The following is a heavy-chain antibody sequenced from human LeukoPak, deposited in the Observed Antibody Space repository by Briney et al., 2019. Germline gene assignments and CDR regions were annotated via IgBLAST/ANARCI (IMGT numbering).Heavy chain of an antibody. CDR2: ISGSGGSP. Sequence: GGSLRLSCAASGFTFSGYAMSWVRQAPGKGLEWVSAISGSGGSPYYADSVKGRFTISRDNSQNMQYLQMNSLRAEDTAVYYCARTKDWGLPDSWGHGTLVTVSS. CDR3: ARTKDWGLPDS. J-gene: IGHJ4*01. D-gene: IGHD1-26*01. CDR1: GFTFSGYA. V-gene: IGHV3-23*01.